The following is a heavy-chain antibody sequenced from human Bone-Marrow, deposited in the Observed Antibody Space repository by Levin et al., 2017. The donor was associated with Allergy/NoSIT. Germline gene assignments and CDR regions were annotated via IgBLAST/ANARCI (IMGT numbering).Heavy chain of an antibody. V-gene: IGHV3-48*03. Sequence: GGSLRLSCIASGFTFSDYEMNWVRQAPGKGLEWVSYIKSSDGLIYYADSVKGRFTISRDDAKNSLFLQMNSLRADDTAVYYCARGGTTRFDYWGQGTLVTVSS. CDR2: IKSSDGLI. J-gene: IGHJ4*02. CDR1: GFTFSDYE. D-gene: IGHD4-17*01. CDR3: ARGGTTRFDY.